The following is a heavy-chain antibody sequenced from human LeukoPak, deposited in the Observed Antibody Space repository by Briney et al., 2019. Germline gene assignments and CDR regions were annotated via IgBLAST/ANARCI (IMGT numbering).Heavy chain of an antibody. V-gene: IGHV4-39*01. CDR1: GGSISSSRYY. CDR3: ASALHGAFDI. J-gene: IGHJ3*02. CDR2: IYYSGST. D-gene: IGHD4-11*01. Sequence: SETLSLTCTVSGGSISSSRYYWGWIRQPPGKGLEWIGNIYYSGSTYYNPSLKSRVTISVDTSKNQFSLKLSSVTAADTAVYYCASALHGAFDIWGTGTMVTVSS.